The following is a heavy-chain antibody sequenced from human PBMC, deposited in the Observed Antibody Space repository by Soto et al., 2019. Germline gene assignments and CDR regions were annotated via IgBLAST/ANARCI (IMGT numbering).Heavy chain of an antibody. Sequence: SVKVSCKASGFTFTSSAVQWVRQARGQRLEWIGWIVVGSGNTNYAQKFQERVTIARDMSTSTAYMELSSLRSEDTAVYYCARDSVYYDSSGSLDYWGQGTLVTVSS. J-gene: IGHJ4*02. CDR1: GFTFTSSA. V-gene: IGHV1-58*01. CDR2: IVVGSGNT. D-gene: IGHD3-22*01. CDR3: ARDSVYYDSSGSLDY.